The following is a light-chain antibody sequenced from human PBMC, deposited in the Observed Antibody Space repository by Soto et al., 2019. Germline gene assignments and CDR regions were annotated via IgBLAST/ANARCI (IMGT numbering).Light chain of an antibody. CDR3: QQRGDWPPIT. Sequence: EVVLTQSPATLSVSPGAGATLSCRASQSVSIYLAWYQQKPGQAPRLLIYDASNRATGIPARFSGSGSGTDFTLTISSLEPEDFAVYYCQQRGDWPPITFGQGTRLEI. J-gene: IGKJ5*01. CDR1: QSVSIY. CDR2: DAS. V-gene: IGKV3-11*01.